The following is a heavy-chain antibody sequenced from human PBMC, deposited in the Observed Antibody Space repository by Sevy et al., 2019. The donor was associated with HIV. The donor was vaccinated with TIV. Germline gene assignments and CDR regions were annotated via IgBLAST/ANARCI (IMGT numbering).Heavy chain of an antibody. CDR2: IWYDGSNK. CDR3: ASALAASPYYYGMDV. V-gene: IGHV3-33*01. D-gene: IGHD6-6*01. Sequence: GGSLRLSCAASGFTFSSYGMHWVRQAPGKGLEWVAVIWYDGSNKYYADSVKGRFTISRDNSENTLYLQMNSLRAEDTAVYYCASALAASPYYYGMDVWGQGTTVTVSS. J-gene: IGHJ6*02. CDR1: GFTFSSYG.